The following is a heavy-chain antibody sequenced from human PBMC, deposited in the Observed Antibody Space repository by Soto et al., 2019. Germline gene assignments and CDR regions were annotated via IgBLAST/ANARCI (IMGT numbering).Heavy chain of an antibody. CDR1: GGSSSGYY. D-gene: IGHD3-10*01. Sequence: SETLSLTCAVYGGSSSGYYWRWIRQPPGKDLKWTGEINHSESTKYNPSLRRRVPISVDTSKNQFSLKLSSVTAADTAVHHCPIRCCRTGSGRGR. J-gene: IGHJ2*01. CDR2: INHSEST. CDR3: PIRCCRTGSG. V-gene: IGHV4-34*03.